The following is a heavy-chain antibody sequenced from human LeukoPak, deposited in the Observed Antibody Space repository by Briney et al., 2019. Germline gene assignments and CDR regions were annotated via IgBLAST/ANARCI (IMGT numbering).Heavy chain of an antibody. J-gene: IGHJ4*02. CDR2: IKSKTDGGTT. CDR3: TATYYDFWSGEFDY. V-gene: IGHV3-15*01. Sequence: GGSFRLSCAASGFTFSNAWMSWVRQAPGKGLEWVGRIKSKTDGGTTDYAAPVKGRFTISRDDSKNTLYLQMNSLKTEDTAVYYCTATYYDFWSGEFDYWGQGTLVTVSS. CDR1: GFTFSNAW. D-gene: IGHD3-3*01.